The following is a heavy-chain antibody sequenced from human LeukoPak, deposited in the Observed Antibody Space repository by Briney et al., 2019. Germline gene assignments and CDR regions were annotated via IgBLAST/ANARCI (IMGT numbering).Heavy chain of an antibody. CDR1: GFTLSNYG. CDR3: ARGGAARPDY. J-gene: IGHJ4*02. CDR2: ISSTSSAK. D-gene: IGHD6-6*01. Sequence: PGGSLRLSCAASGFTLSNYGMNWVRQAPGKGLEWVSYISSTSSAKEYAGSVKGRLTISRDNAKRSLYPQMNSLRAEDTAVYYCARGGAARPDYWGRGTLVIVSS. V-gene: IGHV3-48*01.